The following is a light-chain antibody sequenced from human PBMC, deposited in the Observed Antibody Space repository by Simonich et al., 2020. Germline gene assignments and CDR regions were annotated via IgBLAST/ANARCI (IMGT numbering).Light chain of an antibody. J-gene: IGLJ2*01. V-gene: IGLV6-57*01. Sequence: NFMLTPPHSVSESPGKTVTISCTRISGSIARNYVQWYQQRPGSSPTTVIYEDNQRPSGVPERFSGSIDSSSNSASLTISELKAEDEADYYCQSYDNSNQVFGGGTKLTVL. CDR2: EDN. CDR1: SGSIARNY. CDR3: QSYDNSNQV.